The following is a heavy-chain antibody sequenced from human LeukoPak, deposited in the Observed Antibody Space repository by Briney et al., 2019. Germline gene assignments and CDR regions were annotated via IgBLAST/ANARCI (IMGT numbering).Heavy chain of an antibody. CDR2: INPNSGGT. Sequence: GASVKVSCQASGYTFTGYYIHWVRQAPGQGLEWMGRINPNSGGTNYAQKFQGRVTMTRDTSISTVYMELSRLRSDDTAVYYCARGSYSSGWYGPGVDCWGQGTLVTVSS. V-gene: IGHV1-2*06. J-gene: IGHJ4*02. D-gene: IGHD6-19*01. CDR1: GYTFTGYY. CDR3: ARGSYSSGWYGPGVDC.